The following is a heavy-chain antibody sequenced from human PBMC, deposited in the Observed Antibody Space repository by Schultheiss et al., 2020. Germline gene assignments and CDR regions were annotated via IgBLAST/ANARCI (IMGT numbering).Heavy chain of an antibody. D-gene: IGHD1-26*01. V-gene: IGHV4-31*03. CDR1: GGSISSGGYY. CDR2: IYYSGNT. Sequence: SETLSLTCTVSGGSISSGGYYWSWIRQHPGKVLEWIGYIYYSGNTYYNPSLKSRLTISVDTSKNQFSLKLSSVTAADTAVYYCAREGEVGAVDYWGQGTLVTVYS. CDR3: AREGEVGAVDY. J-gene: IGHJ4*02.